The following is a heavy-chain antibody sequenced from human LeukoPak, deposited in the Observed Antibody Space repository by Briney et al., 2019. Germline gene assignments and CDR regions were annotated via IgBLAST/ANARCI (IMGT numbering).Heavy chain of an antibody. CDR1: GYTFTGNY. D-gene: IGHD3-22*01. CDR2: INPNSGGT. CDR3: AREDYYDSGSNDY. V-gene: IGHV1-2*02. Sequence: ASVKVSCKASGYTFTGNYMHWVRQAPGQGLEWMGWINPNSGGTNYAQKFQGRVTMTRDTSISTAYMELSRLRSDDTAVYYCAREDYYDSGSNDYWGQGTLVTVSS. J-gene: IGHJ4*02.